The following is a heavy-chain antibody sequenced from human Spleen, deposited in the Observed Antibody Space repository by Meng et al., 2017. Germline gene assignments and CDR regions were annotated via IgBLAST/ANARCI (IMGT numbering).Heavy chain of an antibody. D-gene: IGHD4-11*01. V-gene: IGHV4-59*12. J-gene: IGHJ4*02. CDR1: GGSISSYY. CDR3: AREVEYSNGPGDY. Sequence: SETLSLTCTVSGGSISSYYWSWIRQPPGKGLEWIGYIYYSGSTNYNPSLKSRVTISVDTSKNQFSLKLSSVTAADTAMYYCAREVEYSNGPGDYWGQGTLVTVSS. CDR2: IYYSGST.